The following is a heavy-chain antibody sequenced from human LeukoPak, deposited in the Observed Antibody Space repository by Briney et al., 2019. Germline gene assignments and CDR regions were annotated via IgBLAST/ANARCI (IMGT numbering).Heavy chain of an antibody. J-gene: IGHJ6*03. Sequence: GGSLRLSCGASGFTFSSYGMHWVRQAPGKGLEWVAFIRYDGSNKYYADSVKGRFTISRDNSKNTLYLQMNSLRAEDTAAYYCAKGYGWEASYYYYYMDVWGKGTTVTISS. CDR1: GFTFSSYG. CDR2: IRYDGSNK. V-gene: IGHV3-30*02. D-gene: IGHD1-26*01. CDR3: AKGYGWEASYYYYYMDV.